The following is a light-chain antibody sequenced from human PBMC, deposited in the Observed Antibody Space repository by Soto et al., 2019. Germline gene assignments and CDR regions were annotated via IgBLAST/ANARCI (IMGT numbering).Light chain of an antibody. V-gene: IGKV3-20*01. CDR1: QSVRSSY. Sequence: EIVLTQSPGTLSLSPGERATLSCRASQSVRSSYLAWYQQKPGQAPRLLIYDASSRATGIPDRFSGSGSGTDFTLTISRLEPEDFEVYYCQQYGSSPNTFGQGTKLEIK. J-gene: IGKJ2*01. CDR3: QQYGSSPNT. CDR2: DAS.